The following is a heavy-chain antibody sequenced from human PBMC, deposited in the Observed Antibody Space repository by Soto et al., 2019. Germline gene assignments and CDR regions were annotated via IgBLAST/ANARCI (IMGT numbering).Heavy chain of an antibody. V-gene: IGHV1-18*01. D-gene: IGHD2-15*01. J-gene: IGHJ5*02. CDR2: ISAYNGNT. CDR1: GYTFTSYG. CDR3: ARPIRYCSGGSCSWSWFDP. Sequence: QVQLVQSGAEVKKPGASVKVSCKASGYTFTSYGISWVRQAPGQGLEWMAWISAYNGNTNYAQKLQGRVTMTTDTSTSTADMELRSLRSDDTAVYYCARPIRYCSGGSCSWSWFDPWGQGTLVTVSS.